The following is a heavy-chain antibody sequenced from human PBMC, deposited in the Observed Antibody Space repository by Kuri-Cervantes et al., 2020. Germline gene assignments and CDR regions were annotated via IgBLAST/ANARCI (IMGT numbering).Heavy chain of an antibody. CDR3: ARGSGSANLDY. CDR1: GGSFSGYY. Sequence: SETLSLTCAVYGGSFSGYYWSWTRQPPGKGLEWNGEINHSGSTKYNPSLKSRVTISVDTSKNQFSLKLSSVTAADTAVYYCARGSGSANLDYWGQGTLVTVSS. V-gene: IGHV4-34*01. D-gene: IGHD1-26*01. J-gene: IGHJ4*02. CDR2: INHSGST.